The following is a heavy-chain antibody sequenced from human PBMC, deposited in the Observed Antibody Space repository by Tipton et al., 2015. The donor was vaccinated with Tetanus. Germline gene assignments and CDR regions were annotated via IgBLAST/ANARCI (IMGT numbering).Heavy chain of an antibody. Sequence: LRLSCSVSGDSISSFYWSWIRQPAGKGLEWIGRIYTSGSTNYNPSLKSRVTMSVDTSKRQFSLKLNSVTAADTAVYYCARGWGDYFDSWGQGILVTVSS. CDR3: ARGWGDYFDS. V-gene: IGHV4-4*07. J-gene: IGHJ4*02. CDR1: GDSISSFY. D-gene: IGHD1-26*01. CDR2: IYTSGST.